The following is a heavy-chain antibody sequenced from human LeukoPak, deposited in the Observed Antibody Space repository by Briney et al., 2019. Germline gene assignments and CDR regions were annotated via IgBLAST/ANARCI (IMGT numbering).Heavy chain of an antibody. D-gene: IGHD3-10*01. V-gene: IGHV1-2*02. CDR3: ARVTVRGEYFDY. CDR2: INPNSGGT. J-gene: IGHJ4*02. CDR1: GYTFTGYY. Sequence: ASVKVSCKASGYTFTGYYMHWVRQAPGQGLEWMGWINPNSGGTNCAQKFQGRVTMTRDTSISTAYMELSRLRSDDTAVYYCARVTVRGEYFDYWGQGTLVTVSS.